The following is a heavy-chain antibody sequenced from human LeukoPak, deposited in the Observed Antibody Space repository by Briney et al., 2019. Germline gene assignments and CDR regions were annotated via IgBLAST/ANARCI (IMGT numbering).Heavy chain of an antibody. V-gene: IGHV3-73*01. CDR3: ARPTIDSSGYYHGMVY. Sequence: GGSLRLSCAASGFTFSGSPMHWVRQASGKGLEWVGRIRSKSNNYATAYAASVTGRFTISRDDSKNTAYLQMNSLKTEDTALYCCARPTIDSSGYYHGMVYWGQGTLVTVSS. D-gene: IGHD3-22*01. CDR1: GFTFSGSP. CDR2: IRSKSNNYAT. J-gene: IGHJ4*02.